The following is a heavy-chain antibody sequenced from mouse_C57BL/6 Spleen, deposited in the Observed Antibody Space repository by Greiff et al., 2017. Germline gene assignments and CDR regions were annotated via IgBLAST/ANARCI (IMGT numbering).Heavy chain of an antibody. J-gene: IGHJ3*01. V-gene: IGHV1-81*01. CDR1: GYTFTSYG. D-gene: IGHD2-1*01. CDR3: ARSLYGNYSAWFAY. Sequence: VQLQQSGAELARPGASVKLSCKASGYTFTSYGISWVKQRTGQGLEWIGEIYPRSGNTYYNEKFKGKATLTADKSSSTAYMELRSLTSEDSAVYVCARSLYGNYSAWFAYWGQGTLVTVSA. CDR2: IYPRSGNT.